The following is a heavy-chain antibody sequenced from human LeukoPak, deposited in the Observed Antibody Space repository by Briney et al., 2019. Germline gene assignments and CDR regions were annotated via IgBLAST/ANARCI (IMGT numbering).Heavy chain of an antibody. V-gene: IGHV3-7*01. CDR1: GFTFSSYE. J-gene: IGHJ4*02. Sequence: GGSLRLSCAASGFTFSSYEMNRVRQAPGKGLEWVASIKDDGSDKYYLDSVRGRFTTSRDNAEDSLYLQLDDLRAEDTAVFYCARHLLRGQNFDYWGQGTLVTVSS. CDR2: IKDDGSDK. CDR3: ARHLLRGQNFDY.